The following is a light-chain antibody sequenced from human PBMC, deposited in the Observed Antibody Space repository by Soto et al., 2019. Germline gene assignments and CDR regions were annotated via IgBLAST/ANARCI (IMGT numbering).Light chain of an antibody. J-gene: IGKJ1*01. CDR3: QQYNSWPPLT. CDR2: GAS. V-gene: IGKV3-15*01. CDR1: QSVSSN. Sequence: EVVMTQSPATLSVSPGERATLSCRASQSVSSNLAWYQQKPGQAPSRLIYGASTRATGIPARFSGSGSGTDFTLTISRLQSEDFAVYYCQQYNSWPPLTFGQGTKVEIK.